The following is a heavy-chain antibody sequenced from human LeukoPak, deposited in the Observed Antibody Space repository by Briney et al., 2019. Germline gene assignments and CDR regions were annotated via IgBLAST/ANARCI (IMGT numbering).Heavy chain of an antibody. CDR1: GASITSGFYY. J-gene: IGHJ5*02. Sequence: PSQTLSLTCTVSGASITSGFYYWSWLRQSPGKGLEWIGYIYYSGTTYYSPSLKSRLTISLDTSKNHLSLKLTSVTAADTAIYYCARDHDDGDYVGWFNPWGQGTLVSVLS. CDR3: ARDHDDGDYVGWFNP. V-gene: IGHV4-30-4*01. CDR2: IYYSGTT. D-gene: IGHD4-17*01.